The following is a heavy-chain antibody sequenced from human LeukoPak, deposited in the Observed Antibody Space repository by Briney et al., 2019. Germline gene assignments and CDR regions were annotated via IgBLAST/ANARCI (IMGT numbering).Heavy chain of an antibody. D-gene: IGHD5-18*01. CDR3: ARGGPDTAVGGIPFDY. CDR2: ISSSSSNI. CDR1: GFTFSDYG. V-gene: IGHV3-48*02. Sequence: GGSLRLSCAVSGFTFSDYGMHWVRQAPGKGLEWVSYISSSSSNINYGDSVKGRFTISRDNAKNSVYLQMNSLRDEDTAVYDCARGGPDTAVGGIPFDYWGQGTLVTVSS. J-gene: IGHJ4*02.